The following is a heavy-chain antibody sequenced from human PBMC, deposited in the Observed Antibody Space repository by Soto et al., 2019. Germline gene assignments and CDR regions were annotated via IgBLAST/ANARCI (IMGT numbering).Heavy chain of an antibody. CDR3: ARDTPYGGYYYYYYGMDV. J-gene: IGHJ6*02. CDR1: GYTFTGYY. Sequence: ASVKVSCKASGYTFTGYYMHWVRQAPGQGLEWMGWINPNSGGTNYAQKFQGWVTMTRDTSISTAYMELSRLRSDDTAVYYCARDTPYGGYYYYYYGMDVWGQGTTVTVSS. V-gene: IGHV1-2*04. D-gene: IGHD3-16*01. CDR2: INPNSGGT.